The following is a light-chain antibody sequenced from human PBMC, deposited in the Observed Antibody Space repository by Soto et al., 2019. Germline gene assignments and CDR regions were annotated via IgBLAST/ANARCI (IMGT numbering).Light chain of an antibody. J-gene: IGLJ7*01. CDR3: SSYRSGDTLV. CDR2: DVT. V-gene: IGLV2-14*03. Sequence: QSALTQPASVSGSPGQSIAISCTGTSSDVGGYNYVSWYQQHPGKAPKLVICDVTSRPSGVSDRFSGSKSGNTASLTISGLQAEDEADYYCSSYRSGDTLVFGGGTQLTVL. CDR1: SSDVGGYNY.